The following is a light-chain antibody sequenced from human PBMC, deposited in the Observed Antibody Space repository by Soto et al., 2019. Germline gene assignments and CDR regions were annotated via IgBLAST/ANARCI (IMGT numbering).Light chain of an antibody. CDR2: GAS. Sequence: EVVLTQYPATLSLSPGERATLSCRASQSVGAQFAWYQQKPGQSPRLLIYGASNRASGISARFSGSGSGTDFTLTIASLEPEDSAVYYFQQRNDWGSFGGGTRVEIK. CDR1: QSVGAQ. J-gene: IGKJ4*01. V-gene: IGKV3-11*01. CDR3: QQRNDWGS.